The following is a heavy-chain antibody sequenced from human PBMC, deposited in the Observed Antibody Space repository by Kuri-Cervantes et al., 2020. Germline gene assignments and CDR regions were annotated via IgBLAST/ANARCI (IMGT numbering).Heavy chain of an antibody. CDR1: GGSISSGSYY. CDR2: IYTSGST. D-gene: IGHD5-12*01. J-gene: IGHJ4*02. V-gene: IGHV4-61*02. Sequence: SETLSLTCTVSGGSISSGSYYWSWIRQPAGKGLEWIGRIYTSGSTNYNPSLKSRVTISVDTSKNQFSLKLSSVTAADTAVYYCARDIVATTPSFDYWGQGTLVTVSS. CDR3: ARDIVATTPSFDY.